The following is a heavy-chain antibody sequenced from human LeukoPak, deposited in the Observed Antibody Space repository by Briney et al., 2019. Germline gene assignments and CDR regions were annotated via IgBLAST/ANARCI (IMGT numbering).Heavy chain of an antibody. CDR1: GGSFTSADYY. CDR3: ARVIVVEANDGVALTPPDAYDV. CDR2: LFYTGDT. Sequence: PSETLSLTCTVSGGSFTSADYYWTWVRQHPGKGLEWIAYLFYTGDTSYNPSLKSRTSISVDTSKKQFSLTLNSVTAADTAVYYCARVIVVEANDGVALTPPDAYDVWGQGTVVTVSS. V-gene: IGHV4-31*03. J-gene: IGHJ3*01. D-gene: IGHD2-2*01.